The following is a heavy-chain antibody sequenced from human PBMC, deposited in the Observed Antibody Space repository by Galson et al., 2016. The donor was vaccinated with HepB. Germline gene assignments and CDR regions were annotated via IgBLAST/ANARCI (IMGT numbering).Heavy chain of an antibody. D-gene: IGHD3-10*01. CDR1: GGTFSSYA. CDR3: ARDGSGSFPRGYGMDV. Sequence: SVMVSCKASGGTFSSYAFIWVRQAPGQGLEWMGGIIPIFGTESYAQKFQGRVMITADELTRTAYMELSSLRSEDTAIYYCARDGSGSFPRGYGMDVWGQGTTVTFSS. V-gene: IGHV1-69*13. CDR2: IIPIFGTE. J-gene: IGHJ6*02.